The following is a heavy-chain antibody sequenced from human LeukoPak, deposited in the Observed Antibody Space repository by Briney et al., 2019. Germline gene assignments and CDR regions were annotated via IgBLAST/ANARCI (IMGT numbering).Heavy chain of an antibody. Sequence: PGGSLRLSCAASGFTFSPYAMYWVRQAPGKRLEWVAVISYDGTDKYYADFVKGRFTISRDNSKNTLYLQMNSLRAEDTAVYYCARDGPSDSDWYFDLWGRGTLVTVSS. J-gene: IGHJ2*01. D-gene: IGHD2-21*02. CDR2: ISYDGTDK. CDR3: ARDGPSDSDWYFDL. CDR1: GFTFSPYA. V-gene: IGHV3-30*04.